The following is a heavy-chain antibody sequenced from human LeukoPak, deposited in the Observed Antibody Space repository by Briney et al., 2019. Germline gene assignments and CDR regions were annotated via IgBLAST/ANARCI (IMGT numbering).Heavy chain of an antibody. CDR3: ARYSSSSRGYYYYYYMDV. CDR1: GGSFSGYY. Sequence: PSETLSLTCAVYGGSFSGYYWSWIRQPPGKGLEWIGEINHSGSTNYNPSLKSRVTISVDTSKNQFSLKLSSVTAADTAVYYCARYSSSSRGYYYYYYMDVWGKGTTVTVSS. J-gene: IGHJ6*03. V-gene: IGHV4-34*01. CDR2: INHSGST. D-gene: IGHD6-6*01.